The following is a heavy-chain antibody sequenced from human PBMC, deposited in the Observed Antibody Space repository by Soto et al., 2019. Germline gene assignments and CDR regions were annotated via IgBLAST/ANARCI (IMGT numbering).Heavy chain of an antibody. D-gene: IGHD3-3*01. CDR3: ARAGYYDFWSGSSYYYGMDV. Sequence: ASVKVSCKASGYTFTSYDINWVRQATGRGLEWMGWMNPNSGNTGYAQKFQGRVTMTRNTSISTAYMELSSLRSEDTAVYYCARAGYYDFWSGSSYYYGMDVWGQGTTVTVSS. CDR1: GYTFTSYD. V-gene: IGHV1-8*01. CDR2: MNPNSGNT. J-gene: IGHJ6*02.